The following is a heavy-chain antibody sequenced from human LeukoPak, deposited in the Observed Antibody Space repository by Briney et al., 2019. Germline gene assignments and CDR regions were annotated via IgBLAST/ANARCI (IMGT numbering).Heavy chain of an antibody. V-gene: IGHV4-4*07. Sequence: SETLSLTCTVSGGSISSFYWNWIRQPAGKRLEWIGRIYTSGSTNYNPSLKSRVTMSVDTSKNQFSLKLSSVTAADTAVYYCARVLRFLESYYMDVWGRGTTVTVSS. J-gene: IGHJ6*03. CDR3: ARVLRFLESYYMDV. CDR1: GGSISSFY. D-gene: IGHD3-3*01. CDR2: IYTSGST.